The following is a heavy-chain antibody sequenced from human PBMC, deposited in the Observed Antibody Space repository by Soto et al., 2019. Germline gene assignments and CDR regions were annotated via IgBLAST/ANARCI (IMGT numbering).Heavy chain of an antibody. V-gene: IGHV4-4*02. Sequence: QVQLQESGPGLVKPSGTLSLTCAVSGGSISSTNWWTWVRQSPGRGLEWIGEIYHSGTTNYSPSLTSRVNIAVDMSTNHFSLTLISVTAADTAVYYCAFPATADFDYWGKGILVTVSS. CDR1: GGSISSTNW. J-gene: IGHJ4*02. CDR2: IYHSGTT. D-gene: IGHD6-13*01. CDR3: AFPATADFDY.